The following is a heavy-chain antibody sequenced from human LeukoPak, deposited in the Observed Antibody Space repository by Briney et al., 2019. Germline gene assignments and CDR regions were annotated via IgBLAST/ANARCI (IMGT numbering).Heavy chain of an antibody. CDR2: ISYSGST. Sequence: SETLSLTCSVSDGSISNYYWSWIRQPPGKGLEWIGYISYSGSTNYNPSLKSRVTISVDTSKNQFSLKLTSVTAADTAVYYCARGAGVAHPAYWGQGTLVTVSS. J-gene: IGHJ4*02. D-gene: IGHD2-15*01. CDR1: DGSISNYY. V-gene: IGHV4-59*01. CDR3: ARGAGVAHPAY.